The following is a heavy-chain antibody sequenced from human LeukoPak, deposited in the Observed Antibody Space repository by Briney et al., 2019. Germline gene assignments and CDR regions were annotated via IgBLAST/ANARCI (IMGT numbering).Heavy chain of an antibody. J-gene: IGHJ4*02. CDR2: IYYSGST. V-gene: IGHV4-39*07. CDR3: ARVHQLFFEY. D-gene: IGHD2-2*01. Sequence: SETLSLTCTVSGGSISSSSYYWGWIRQPPGKGLEWIGSIYYSGSTYYNPSLKSRVTISVDTSKNQFSLKLSSVTAADTAVYYCARVHQLFFEYWGQGTLVTVSS. CDR1: GGSISSSSYY.